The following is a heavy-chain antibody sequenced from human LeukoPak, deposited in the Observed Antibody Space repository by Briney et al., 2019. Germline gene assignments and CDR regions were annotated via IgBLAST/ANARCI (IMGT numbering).Heavy chain of an antibody. V-gene: IGHV3-23*01. CDR3: AKDRQPAVAGVSFLDY. J-gene: IGHJ4*02. CDR2: LSGSGGST. D-gene: IGHD6-19*01. CDR1: GFTFSRYA. Sequence: GGSLRLSCAASGFTFSRYAMSWVRQAPGGGLEWVSALSGSGGSTYYADSVKGRFTISKDSSKDTLYLQMNSLRPEDTAVFFCAKDRQPAVAGVSFLDYWGQGTLVTVSS.